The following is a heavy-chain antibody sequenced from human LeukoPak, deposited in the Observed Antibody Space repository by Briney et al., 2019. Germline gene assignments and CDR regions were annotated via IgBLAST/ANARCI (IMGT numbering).Heavy chain of an antibody. CDR1: GFTFSSYA. Sequence: GGSLRLSCAASGFTFSSYAMSWVRQAPGKGLEWVANIKQDGSEKNYVDSVKGRSTISGDNAKNSLYLQMNSLRAEDTAVYYCARVKVGSWDWFDPWGQGTLVTVSS. J-gene: IGHJ5*02. CDR2: IKQDGSEK. V-gene: IGHV3-7*01. CDR3: ARVKVGSWDWFDP. D-gene: IGHD1-26*01.